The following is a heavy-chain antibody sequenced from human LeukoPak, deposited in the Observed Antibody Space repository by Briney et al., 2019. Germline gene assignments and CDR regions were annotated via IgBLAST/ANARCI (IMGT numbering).Heavy chain of an antibody. Sequence: PGTSLRLSCATSGFTFRTSGVHWVRQAPGKGLEWVSLMSYDGIKTYCADSVKGRFTVSRDSSKDILYLQKNSLRAGDTAMYYCAKDHAGSGRAFEYWGQGTLVTVSS. CDR3: AKDHAGSGRAFEY. CDR1: GFTFRTSG. V-gene: IGHV3-30*04. D-gene: IGHD3-10*01. CDR2: MSYDGIKT. J-gene: IGHJ4*02.